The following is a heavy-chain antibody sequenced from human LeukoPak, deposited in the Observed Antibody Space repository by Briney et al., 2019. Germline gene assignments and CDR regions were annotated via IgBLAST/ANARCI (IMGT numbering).Heavy chain of an antibody. CDR3: ARDGDYYDSRGDAFDI. D-gene: IGHD3-22*01. Sequence: GGSLRLSCAASGFTFSSYSMNWVRQAPGKGLEWVSSISSSSSYIYYADSVKGRFTISRDNAKNSLYLQMNSLRAEDTAVYYCARDGDYYDSRGDAFDIWGQGAMVTVAS. CDR1: GFTFSSYS. J-gene: IGHJ3*02. CDR2: ISSSSSYI. V-gene: IGHV3-21*01.